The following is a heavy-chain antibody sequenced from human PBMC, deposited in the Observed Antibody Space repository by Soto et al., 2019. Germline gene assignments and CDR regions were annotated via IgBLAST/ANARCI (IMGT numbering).Heavy chain of an antibody. D-gene: IGHD4-17*01. CDR2: MNPNSGNT. Sequence: GASVKVSCKASGYTFTSYDINWVRQATGQGLGWMGWMNPNSGNTGYAQKFQGRVTMTRNTSISTAYMELSSLRSEDTAVYYCARGTMTDDAFDIWGQGTMVTVSS. J-gene: IGHJ3*02. V-gene: IGHV1-8*01. CDR1: GYTFTSYD. CDR3: ARGTMTDDAFDI.